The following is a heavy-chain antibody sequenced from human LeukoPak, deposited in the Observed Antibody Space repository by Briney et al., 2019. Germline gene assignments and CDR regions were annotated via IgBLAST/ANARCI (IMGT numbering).Heavy chain of an antibody. D-gene: IGHD3-22*01. CDR3: ARDSRAYDSSGYYYN. V-gene: IGHV1-69*05. J-gene: IGHJ4*02. CDR1: GGTFSSYA. CDR2: IIPIFGTA. Sequence: ASVKVSCKASGGTFSSYAISWVRQAPGQGLEWMGGIIPIFGTADYAQKFQGRVTITTDESTSTAYMELSSLRSEDTAVYYCARDSRAYDSSGYYYNWGQGTLVTVSS.